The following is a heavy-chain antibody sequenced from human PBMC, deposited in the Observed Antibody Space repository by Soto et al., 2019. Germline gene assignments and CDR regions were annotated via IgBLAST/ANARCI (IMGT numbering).Heavy chain of an antibody. CDR3: ARGPSIVVVPAAPYNWFDP. D-gene: IGHD2-2*01. CDR2: INPNSGGT. V-gene: IGHV1-2*02. Sequence: ASVKVSCKASGYTFTGYYMHWVRQAPGQGLEWMGWINPNSGGTNYAQKFQGRVTMTRDTSISTAYMELSRLRSDDTAVYYCARGPSIVVVPAAPYNWFDPWRQGTLATVSS. J-gene: IGHJ5*02. CDR1: GYTFTGYY.